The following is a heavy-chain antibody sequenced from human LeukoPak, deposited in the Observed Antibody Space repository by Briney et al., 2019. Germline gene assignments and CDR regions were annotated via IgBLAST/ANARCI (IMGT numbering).Heavy chain of an antibody. CDR1: GFIFSSYE. D-gene: IGHD3-10*02. V-gene: IGHV3-48*03. CDR3: AELGITMIGGV. CDR2: ISSSGRTM. Sequence: PGGSLRLSCAASGFIFSSYEMSWVRQAPGKGREWGAYISSSGRTMYYADSVKGRFTVSRDNAKNSLYLQMNSLRAEDTAVYYCAELGITMIGGVWGKGTTVTISS. J-gene: IGHJ6*04.